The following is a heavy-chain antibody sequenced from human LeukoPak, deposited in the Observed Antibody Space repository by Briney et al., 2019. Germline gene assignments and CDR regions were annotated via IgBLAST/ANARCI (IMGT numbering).Heavy chain of an antibody. CDR3: ARHLLHHDYYYMDV. Sequence: GESLKISCKGSGYIFTTYWIVWVLQLPGKGLEWMGIIYPGDSDTRYSPSFQGQVTISADKSISTAYLQWSSLKASDTAMYYCARHLLHHDYYYMDVWGKGTTVTVSS. V-gene: IGHV5-51*01. CDR1: GYIFTTYW. J-gene: IGHJ6*03. CDR2: IYPGDSDT. D-gene: IGHD1-14*01.